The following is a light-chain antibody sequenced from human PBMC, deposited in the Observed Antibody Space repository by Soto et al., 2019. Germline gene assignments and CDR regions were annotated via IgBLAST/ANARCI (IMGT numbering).Light chain of an antibody. CDR2: AAS. CDR3: QKYNSAPQT. CDR1: QGIRNY. V-gene: IGKV1-27*01. J-gene: IGKJ1*01. Sequence: DIQMTQSPSSLSASVGDRVTITCRASQGIRNYLAWYQQKPGIVPKLLIYAASTWQSGVPSRFSGSGSATDFTLTISSLQPEDVATYYWQKYNSAPQTFGQGTKVEIK.